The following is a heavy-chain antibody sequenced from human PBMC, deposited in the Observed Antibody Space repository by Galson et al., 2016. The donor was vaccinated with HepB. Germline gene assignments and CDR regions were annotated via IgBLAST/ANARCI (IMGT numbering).Heavy chain of an antibody. CDR1: GYTFTTYG. D-gene: IGHD3-3*01. V-gene: IGHV1-18*04. CDR3: ARVIRNFDFWSTYYYYMDV. J-gene: IGHJ6*03. CDR2: ISAYNGNT. Sequence: SVKVSCKASGYTFTTYGISWVRQAPGQGLEWVGWISAYNGNTNHAQKLQGRVTMTTDTSTSTAYMELRSLRSDDTAVYYCARVIRNFDFWSTYYYYMDVWGKGTTGTVSS.